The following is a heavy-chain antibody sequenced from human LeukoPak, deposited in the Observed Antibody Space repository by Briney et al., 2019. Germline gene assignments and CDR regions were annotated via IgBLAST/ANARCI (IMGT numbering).Heavy chain of an antibody. CDR3: ARHSANYYDSSGPLR. D-gene: IGHD3-22*01. V-gene: IGHV5-51*01. CDR2: IYPGDSDT. J-gene: IGHJ4*02. Sequence: PGGSLRLSCAASGFTFSSYWMHWVRQAPGKGLEWMGIIYPGDSDTRYSPSFQGQVTISADKSISTAYLQWSSLKASDTAMYYCARHSANYYDSSGPLRWGQGTLVTVSS. CDR1: GFTFSSYW.